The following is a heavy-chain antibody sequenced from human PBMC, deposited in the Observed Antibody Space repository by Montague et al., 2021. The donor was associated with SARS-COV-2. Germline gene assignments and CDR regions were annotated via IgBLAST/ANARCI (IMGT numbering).Heavy chain of an antibody. D-gene: IGHD4-17*01. CDR2: INHSGST. CDR3: ARGSTVTHY. V-gene: IGHV4-34*01. CDR1: GGSFSGYY. J-gene: IGHJ4*02. Sequence: SESLSLTCAVYGGSFSGYYWSWIRQPPGKGLEWIGEINHSGSTNYNPSLKSRVTISVDTSKNQFSLKLSSVTAADTAVYYCARGSTVTHYWGQGTLVTVSS.